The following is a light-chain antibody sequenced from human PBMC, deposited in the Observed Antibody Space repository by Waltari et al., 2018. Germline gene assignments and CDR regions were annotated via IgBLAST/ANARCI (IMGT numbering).Light chain of an antibody. Sequence: QSVLTPPPSASGTPGQRVTITCSGSNSTVGRNSVNWYQQVPGPPPNLLIYRNNQRPSGVPDRFSGSKSGTSASLAISGLQSEDEADYYCAAWDYSLDGHVLFGGGTKLTVL. J-gene: IGLJ2*01. V-gene: IGLV1-44*01. CDR1: NSTVGRNS. CDR2: RNN. CDR3: AAWDYSLDGHVL.